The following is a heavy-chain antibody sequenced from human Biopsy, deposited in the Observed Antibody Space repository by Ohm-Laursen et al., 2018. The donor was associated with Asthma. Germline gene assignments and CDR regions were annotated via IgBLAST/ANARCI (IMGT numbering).Heavy chain of an antibody. CDR1: GGYLTGHY. V-gene: IGHV4-34*01. CDR2: IDQSGYT. D-gene: IGHD1-20*01. J-gene: IGHJ5*02. Sequence: SDTLSLTCIVSGGYLTGHYWNWIRQPPGKGMEWIWEIDQSGYTNYNQSLKIRVTISADTSKNQFHLNLSSVTAADTAVYFCARAAITGIRGWFDPWGQGTQVTVSS. CDR3: ARAAITGIRGWFDP.